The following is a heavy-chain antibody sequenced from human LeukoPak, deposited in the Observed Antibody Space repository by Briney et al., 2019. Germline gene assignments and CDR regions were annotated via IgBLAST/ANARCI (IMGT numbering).Heavy chain of an antibody. CDR3: ARVLSGSYFIF. D-gene: IGHD1-26*01. CDR1: GYTFSSYY. Sequence: GASVKVSCKASGYTFSSYYVHWVRQAPGQGLEWMGIINPSGGTTSYAQKFQGRVTMTRDTSTSTVYMELSSLRSGDTAVYYCARVLSGSYFIFWGQGTLVTVSS. J-gene: IGHJ4*02. V-gene: IGHV1-46*01. CDR2: INPSGGTT.